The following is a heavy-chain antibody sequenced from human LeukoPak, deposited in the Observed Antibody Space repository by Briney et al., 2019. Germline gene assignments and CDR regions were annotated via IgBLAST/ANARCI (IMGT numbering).Heavy chain of an antibody. J-gene: IGHJ4*02. V-gene: IGHV3-72*01. CDR1: GFTFSDHY. CDR2: TRNKANSYST. D-gene: IGHD1-26*01. CDR3: ARLNRIGGTYFFDY. Sequence: GGSLRLSCAASGFTFSDHYMDWGRQAPGKGLEGVGRTRNKANSYSTAYAASVRDRFTISRDVSENSLYLQMSSLKTEDTAVYYCARLNRIGGTYFFDYWGQGTLVTVSS.